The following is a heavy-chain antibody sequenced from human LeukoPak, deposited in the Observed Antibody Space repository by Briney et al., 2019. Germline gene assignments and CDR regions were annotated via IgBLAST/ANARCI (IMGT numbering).Heavy chain of an antibody. CDR2: INHSGST. CDR3: ARGGPTIFGVVISPYYYGMDV. Sequence: PSETLSLTCTVSGGSISSYYWSWIRQPPGKVLEWIGEINHSGSTNYNPSLKSRVTISVDTSKNQFSLKLSSVTAADTAVYYCARGGPTIFGVVISPYYYGMDVWGQGTTVTVSS. CDR1: GGSISSYY. D-gene: IGHD3-3*01. J-gene: IGHJ6*02. V-gene: IGHV4-34*01.